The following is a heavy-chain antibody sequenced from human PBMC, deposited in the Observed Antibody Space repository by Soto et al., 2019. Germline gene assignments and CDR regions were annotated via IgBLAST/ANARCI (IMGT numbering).Heavy chain of an antibody. CDR1: GFMFSSYS. CDR3: VRDLSYDSSG. V-gene: IGHV3-21*01. CDR2: ISSSSSSI. D-gene: IGHD3-22*01. Sequence: EVQLVESGGGLVKPGGSLRLSCAASGFMFSSYSMNWVRQAPGKGLEWVSFISSSSSSIKYADSVKGRFTISRDNAKNSLYLQMNSLRAEDTAVYYCVRDLSYDSSGWGRGTLVTVSS. J-gene: IGHJ4*02.